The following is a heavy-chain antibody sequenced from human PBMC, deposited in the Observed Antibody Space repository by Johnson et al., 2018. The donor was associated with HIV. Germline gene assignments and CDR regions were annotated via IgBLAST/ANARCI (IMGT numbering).Heavy chain of an antibody. CDR2: ISYDGSNK. V-gene: IGHV3-30-3*01. CDR1: GFTFSSYA. Sequence: QVHLVESGGGLVQPGRSLRLSCAASGFTFSSYAMHWVRQAPGKGLEWVAVISYDGSNKYYADSVKGRFTISRDNSKNTLSLQMNSPRVEDTALYYCARVRGGRENAFDIWGQGTMVTVSS. J-gene: IGHJ3*02. D-gene: IGHD1-26*01. CDR3: ARVRGGRENAFDI.